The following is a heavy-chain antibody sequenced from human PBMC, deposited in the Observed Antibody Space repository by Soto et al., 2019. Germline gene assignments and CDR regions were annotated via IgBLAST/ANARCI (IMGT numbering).Heavy chain of an antibody. Sequence: EVQLLESGGGLVQPGGSLRLSCAASGFTFSSYAMSWVRQAPGKGLEWVSSIGGSGSSISYADSVRGRFIITRDNAENSLYLQMNSLRAEDTAVYYCATDSGSYSGYSYYAMDVWGQGTTVTVSS. CDR1: GFTFSSYA. J-gene: IGHJ6*02. CDR3: ATDSGSYSGYSYYAMDV. V-gene: IGHV3-48*03. D-gene: IGHD1-26*01. CDR2: IGGSGSSI.